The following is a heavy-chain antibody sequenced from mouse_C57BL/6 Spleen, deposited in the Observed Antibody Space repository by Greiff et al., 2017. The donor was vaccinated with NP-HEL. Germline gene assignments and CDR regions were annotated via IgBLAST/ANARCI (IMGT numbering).Heavy chain of an antibody. J-gene: IGHJ2*01. CDR3: ARPYGYDGALDY. CDR2: ISSGSSTI. Sequence: EVKLMESGGGLVKPGGSLKLSCAASGFTFSDYGMHWVRQAPEKGLEWVAYISSGSSTIYYADKVKGRFTISSYNAKNTLFLQMTSLRSEDTAMYYCARPYGYDGALDYWGQGTTLTVSS. V-gene: IGHV5-17*01. CDR1: GFTFSDYG. D-gene: IGHD2-3*01.